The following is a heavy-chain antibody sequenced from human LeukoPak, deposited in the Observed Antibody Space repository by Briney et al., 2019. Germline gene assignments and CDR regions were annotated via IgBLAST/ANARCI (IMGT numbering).Heavy chain of an antibody. D-gene: IGHD3-3*01. CDR3: ARDFSTIFGVVTPRFDP. Sequence: GGSLRLSCAASGFTFSSYSMNWVRQAPGKGLEWVSYISSSSSTIYYADSVKGRFTISRDNAKNSLYLQMNSLRAEDTAVYYCARDFSTIFGVVTPRFDPWGQGTLVTVSS. CDR1: GFTFSSYS. V-gene: IGHV3-48*04. J-gene: IGHJ5*02. CDR2: ISSSSSTI.